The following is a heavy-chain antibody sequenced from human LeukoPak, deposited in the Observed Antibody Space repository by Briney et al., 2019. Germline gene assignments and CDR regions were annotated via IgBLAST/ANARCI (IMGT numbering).Heavy chain of an antibody. CDR2: ISSSSSYI. J-gene: IGHJ3*02. Sequence: PGGSLRLPCAASGFTFSSYSMNWVRQAPGKGLEWVSSISSSSSYIYYADSVKGRFTISRDNAKNSLYLQMNSLRAEDTAVYYCARPRIAARRFDAFDIWGQGTMVTVSS. D-gene: IGHD6-6*01. CDR1: GFTFSSYS. V-gene: IGHV3-21*01. CDR3: ARPRIAARRFDAFDI.